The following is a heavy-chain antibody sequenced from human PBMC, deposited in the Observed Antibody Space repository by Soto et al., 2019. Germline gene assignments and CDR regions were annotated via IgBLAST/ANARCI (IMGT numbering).Heavy chain of an antibody. CDR2: IWYDGSNK. J-gene: IGHJ5*02. D-gene: IGHD3-3*01. V-gene: IGHV3-33*08. Sequence: PGGSLRLSCAASGFTFSHYGMHWVRQGPGKGLEWVAGIWYDGSNKQYGDSVKGRFTISRDNTQNSLDLQMNSLGAEDTAVYYCAVYDFWSGYHYHAGFDTWGQGTLVTVSS. CDR1: GFTFSHYG. CDR3: AVYDFWSGYHYHAGFDT.